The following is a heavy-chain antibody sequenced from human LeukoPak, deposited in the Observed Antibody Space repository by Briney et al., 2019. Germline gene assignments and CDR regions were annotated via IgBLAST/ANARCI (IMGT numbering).Heavy chain of an antibody. Sequence: SVKVSCKASGGTFSSYAISWVRQAPGQGLERMGGIIPIFGTANYAQKFQGRVTITTDESTSTAYMELSSLRSEDTAVYYCARGEWEAVATIREDYYYYMDVWGKGTTVTVSS. CDR2: IIPIFGTA. CDR1: GGTFSSYA. CDR3: ARGEWEAVATIREDYYYYMDV. J-gene: IGHJ6*03. D-gene: IGHD5-12*01. V-gene: IGHV1-69*05.